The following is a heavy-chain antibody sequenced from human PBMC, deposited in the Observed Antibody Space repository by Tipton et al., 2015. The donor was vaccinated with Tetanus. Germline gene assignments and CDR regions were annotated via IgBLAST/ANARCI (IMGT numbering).Heavy chain of an antibody. Sequence: GLVKPSETLSLTCTVSGGSISSYYWSWIRQPPGKGLEWIGYIYYSGSTNYNPSLKSRVTISVDTSKNQFSLKLSSVTAADTAVYYCARSYYDSSGYYVRDYWGQGTLVTVSS. CDR2: IYYSGST. CDR1: GGSISSYY. V-gene: IGHV4-59*01. D-gene: IGHD3-22*01. J-gene: IGHJ4*02. CDR3: ARSYYDSSGYYVRDY.